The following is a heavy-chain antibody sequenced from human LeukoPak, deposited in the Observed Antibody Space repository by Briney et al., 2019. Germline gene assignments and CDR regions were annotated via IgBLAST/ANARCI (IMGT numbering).Heavy chain of an antibody. CDR3: ARGGWQQLNY. J-gene: IGHJ4*02. D-gene: IGHD6-13*01. Sequence: SETLSLTCTVSGGSINRSGYYWSWIRQPPGKGLEWIGYIYYTGSTNYNPSLKSRVTISVDTSKNQFSLKLSSVTAADTAVYYCARGGWQQLNYWGQGTLVTVSS. CDR2: IYYTGST. CDR1: GGSINRSGYY. V-gene: IGHV4-61*08.